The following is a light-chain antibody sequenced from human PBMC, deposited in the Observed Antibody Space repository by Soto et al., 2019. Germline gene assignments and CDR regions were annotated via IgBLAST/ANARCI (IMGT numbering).Light chain of an antibody. Sequence: DIQMTQSPSSLSASVGDRVTITCRASQSISSYLNWYQQKPGKAPKLLIYAASSLQSGVPSRFSGSGSGTEFTLTISSLQPEDFATYYCQQSDTTPATFGPGTKVDIK. CDR2: AAS. V-gene: IGKV1-39*01. CDR3: QQSDTTPAT. CDR1: QSISSY. J-gene: IGKJ3*01.